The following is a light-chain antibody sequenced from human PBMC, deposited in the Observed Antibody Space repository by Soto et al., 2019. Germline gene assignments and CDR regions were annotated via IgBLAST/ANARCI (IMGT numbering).Light chain of an antibody. CDR3: QQYKSYSRT. J-gene: IGKJ1*01. V-gene: IGKV1-5*03. CDR2: KAS. CDR1: QNINSW. Sequence: DIQMTQSPSTLSASVGDRVTITCRASQNINSWLAWYQQKPGKAPKLLIYKASSLESGVPSRFSGSGSGTEFTLTISSLQPDDFAAYYCQQYKSYSRTFGQGTKVEIK.